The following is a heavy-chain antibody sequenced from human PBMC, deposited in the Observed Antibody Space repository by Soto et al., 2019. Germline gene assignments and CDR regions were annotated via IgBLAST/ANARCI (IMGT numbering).Heavy chain of an antibody. CDR2: IYKDGSRT. Sequence: PGGSLRLSCAASGFAFSSYWMHWVRQTPGKGPVWVSRIYKDGSRTGYADSVKGRFTISRDNAKNTLYLQMSSLTVEDTAVYYCARDLSGNTTPYFDLWGQGTLVTVSS. CDR1: GFAFSSYW. CDR3: ARDLSGNTTPYFDL. V-gene: IGHV3-74*01. D-gene: IGHD1-7*01. J-gene: IGHJ4*02.